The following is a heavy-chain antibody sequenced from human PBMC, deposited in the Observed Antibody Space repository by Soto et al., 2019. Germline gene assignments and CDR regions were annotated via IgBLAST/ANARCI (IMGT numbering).Heavy chain of an antibody. Sequence: EVQLVESGGGLVQPGESLRLSCAASGFTVSNYHMTWVRQAPGKGLEWVSAVYADGATSPADSVKDRFTVSRDNSRNTLNLQMSGLRSEDTAVYYCARSGGGLDYWGQGTLVTVSS. J-gene: IGHJ4*02. D-gene: IGHD3-10*01. V-gene: IGHV3-66*01. CDR2: VYADGAT. CDR3: ARSGGGLDY. CDR1: GFTVSNYH.